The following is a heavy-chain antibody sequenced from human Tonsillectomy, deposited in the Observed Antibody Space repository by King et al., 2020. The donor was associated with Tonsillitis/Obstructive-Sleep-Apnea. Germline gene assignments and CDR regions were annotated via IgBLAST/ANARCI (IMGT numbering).Heavy chain of an antibody. D-gene: IGHD2-2*01. CDR3: ARSVVPAAIFKINGWFDP. J-gene: IGHJ5*02. CDR1: GGSISSYY. CDR2: IYYSGST. Sequence: VQLQESGPGLVKPSETLSLTCTVSGGSISSYYWSWIRQPPGKGLEWIGYIYYSGSTNYNPSLKSRVTISVDTSKNQFSLKLSSVTAADTAVYYCARSVVPAAIFKINGWFDPWGQGTLVTVSS. V-gene: IGHV4-59*01.